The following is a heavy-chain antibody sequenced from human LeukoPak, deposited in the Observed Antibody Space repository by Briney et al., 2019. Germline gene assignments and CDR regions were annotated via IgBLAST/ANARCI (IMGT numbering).Heavy chain of an antibody. CDR2: ISWNGATI. V-gene: IGHV3-9*01. D-gene: IGHD3-10*01. Sequence: GGSLRLSCAASGFTFKNYGMHWVRQAPGKGLEWVSGISWNGATIAYADSVKGRFTISRDNAKNSLYLQMNSLRAEDTALYYCARVRLLWFGEPKCYFDYWGQGTLVTVSS. CDR3: ARVRLLWFGEPKCYFDY. J-gene: IGHJ4*02. CDR1: GFTFKNYG.